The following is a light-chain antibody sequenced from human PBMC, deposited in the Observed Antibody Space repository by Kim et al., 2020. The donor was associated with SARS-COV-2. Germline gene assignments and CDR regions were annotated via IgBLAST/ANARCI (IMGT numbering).Light chain of an antibody. Sequence: IQLTQSPSSLSASVGDRVTITCRASQGISSYLAWYQQEPGKAPKLLIYAASTLQSGVPSRFRGSGSGTDFTLTINSLQPEDFATYYCQQLDSFPRTFGQGTKVDIK. CDR2: AAS. CDR3: QQLDSFPRT. V-gene: IGKV1-9*01. CDR1: QGISSY. J-gene: IGKJ1*01.